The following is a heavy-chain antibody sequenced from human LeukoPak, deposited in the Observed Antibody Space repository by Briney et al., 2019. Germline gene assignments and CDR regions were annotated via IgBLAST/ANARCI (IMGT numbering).Heavy chain of an antibody. CDR1: GNYW. CDR2: INSDGSWT. Sequence: GGSLRLSCAASGNYWMHWARQAPGKGLVWVSHINSDGSWTSYADSVKGRFTISKDNAKNTVYLQMNNLRAEDTAVYYCVSFYETYWGRGTLVTVSS. CDR3: VSFYETY. V-gene: IGHV3-74*01. J-gene: IGHJ4*02. D-gene: IGHD2-2*01.